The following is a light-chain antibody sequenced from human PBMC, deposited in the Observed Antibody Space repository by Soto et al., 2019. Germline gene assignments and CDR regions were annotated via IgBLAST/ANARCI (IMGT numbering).Light chain of an antibody. Sequence: EILMTQSPATLSVSPGERVTLSCRASQSVSSKLAWYHQRPGQAPRLLIYAASTRATGVPSRFSGSGSGTEFIFTISSLQSEENALYYGHQYYNWQHRFGQGTKVEIK. J-gene: IGKJ1*01. CDR3: HQYYNWQHR. CDR1: QSVSSK. CDR2: AAS. V-gene: IGKV3-15*01.